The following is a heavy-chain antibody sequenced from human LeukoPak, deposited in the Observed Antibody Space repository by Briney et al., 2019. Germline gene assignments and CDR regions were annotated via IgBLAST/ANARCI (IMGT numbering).Heavy chain of an antibody. CDR2: FDPEDGET. D-gene: IGHD3-9*01. Sequence: ASVKVSCKVSGYTLTELSMHWVRQAPGKGLEWMGGFDPEDGETIYAQKFQGRVTMTEDTSTDTAYMELSSLRSEDTAVYYCATNFDWLLATDAFDIWGQGTMVTVSS. J-gene: IGHJ3*02. CDR1: GYTLTELS. V-gene: IGHV1-24*01. CDR3: ATNFDWLLATDAFDI.